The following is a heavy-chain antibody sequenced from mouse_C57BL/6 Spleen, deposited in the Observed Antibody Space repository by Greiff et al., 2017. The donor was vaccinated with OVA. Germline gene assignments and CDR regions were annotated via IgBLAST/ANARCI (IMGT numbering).Heavy chain of an antibody. CDR1: GYSITSCYY. J-gene: IGHJ2*01. V-gene: IGHV3-6*01. Sequence: EVKLMESGPGLVKPSQSLSLSCSVSGYSITSCYYWYWIRQFPGNKLEWMGFISYDGSTNYNPSLKNRITITRDTSKNQFFLKLNSVTTEDTATYSGAKEGDYYGSSYYFDYWGQGTTLTVSS. CDR2: ISYDGST. CDR3: AKEGDYYGSSYYFDY. D-gene: IGHD1-1*01.